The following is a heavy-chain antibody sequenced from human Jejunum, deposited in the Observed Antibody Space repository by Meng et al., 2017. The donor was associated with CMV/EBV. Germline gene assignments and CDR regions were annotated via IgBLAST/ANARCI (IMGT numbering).Heavy chain of an antibody. V-gene: IGHV4-30-4*08. CDR3: ARGSIFVSFDS. J-gene: IGHJ4*02. CDR1: GGSIGSGDYY. D-gene: IGHD3-3*01. CDR2: IHDTGST. Sequence: QESGPGLVKPAQTLSLTCSVPGGSIGSGDYYWSWIRQPPGKGLEWIGYIHDTGSTYYNPSLKSRVDISLGTSRNHFSLTLSSVTAEDTAVYFCARGSIFVSFDSWGQGTLVTVSS.